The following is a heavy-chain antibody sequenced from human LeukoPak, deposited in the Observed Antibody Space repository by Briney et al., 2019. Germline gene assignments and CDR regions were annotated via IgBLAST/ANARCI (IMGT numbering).Heavy chain of an antibody. Sequence: GGSLRLSCAASGFTFSSYAMSWVRQAPGKGLEWVSAISGSGGSTYYADSVKGRFTISRGNSKNTLYLQMNSLRAEDTAVYYCARSVPDYTRFDYWGQGALVTVSS. V-gene: IGHV3-23*01. J-gene: IGHJ4*02. D-gene: IGHD4-11*01. CDR1: GFTFSSYA. CDR2: ISGSGGST. CDR3: ARSVPDYTRFDY.